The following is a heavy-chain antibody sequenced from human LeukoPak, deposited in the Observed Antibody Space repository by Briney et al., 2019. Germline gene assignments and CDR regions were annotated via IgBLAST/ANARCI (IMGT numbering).Heavy chain of an antibody. D-gene: IGHD3-10*01. V-gene: IGHV1-69*13. CDR2: IIPIFGTA. CDR1: GGTFSSYA. J-gene: IGHJ2*01. CDR3: ARDGTYGSGSYFRSRYFDL. Sequence: SVKVSCKASGGTFSSYAISWVRQAPGQGLEWMGGIIPIFGTANYAQKFQGRVTITADESTSTAYMELSSLRSEDTAVYYCARDGTYGSGSYFRSRYFDLWGRGTLDTVSS.